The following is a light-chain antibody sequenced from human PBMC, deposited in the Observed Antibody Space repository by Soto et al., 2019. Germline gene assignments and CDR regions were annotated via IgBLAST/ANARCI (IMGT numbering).Light chain of an antibody. V-gene: IGKV1-39*01. CDR3: QQSYTGPIA. Sequence: IQLTQYTPSLSASVGDIVTITCLASQDIIRHLNWYQHKPGRAPRLLIYAASTLQSGVPSRFTGSGSGTEFTLTISGLQPEDFATYYCQQSYTGPIAFGQGTRLEI. CDR2: AAS. CDR1: QDIIRH. J-gene: IGKJ5*01.